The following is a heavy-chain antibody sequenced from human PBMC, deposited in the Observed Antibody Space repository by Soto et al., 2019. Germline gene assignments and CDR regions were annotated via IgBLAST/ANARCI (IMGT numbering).Heavy chain of an antibody. Sequence: TLSLTCAVSGGSMSSGGYSWSWIRQPPGKGLEWIGYIYHNGSPYYNPSLKSRVTISVDRSKNQFSLKLSSVTAADTAVYYCDRVPDVWGQGTTDTVSS. CDR2: IYHNGSP. CDR1: GGSMSSGGYS. J-gene: IGHJ3*01. V-gene: IGHV4-30-2*01. CDR3: DRVPDV.